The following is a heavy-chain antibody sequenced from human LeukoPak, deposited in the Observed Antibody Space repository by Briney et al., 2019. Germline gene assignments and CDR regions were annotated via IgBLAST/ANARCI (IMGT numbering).Heavy chain of an antibody. D-gene: IGHD6-13*01. CDR2: TYYRSKWYN. CDR1: GDSVSINSAV. V-gene: IGHV6-1*01. CDR3: TRGGAAAGFDY. Sequence: SPTLSLTFAISGDSVSINSAVWNWIRQSPSRGLEWLGSTYYRSKWYNDYAISVKSRITINPDTSKNQFSLQLNSVTPEDTAMYYCTRGGAAAGFDYWGQGTLVTVSS. J-gene: IGHJ4*02.